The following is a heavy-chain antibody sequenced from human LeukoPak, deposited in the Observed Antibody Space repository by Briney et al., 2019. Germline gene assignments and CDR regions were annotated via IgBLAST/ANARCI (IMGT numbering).Heavy chain of an antibody. J-gene: IGHJ4*02. D-gene: IGHD3-10*01. Sequence: SETLSLTCAVYGRSFSGYYWSWIRQPPGQGLEWIGEINHSGSTNYNPSLKSRVTISVDTSKNQFTLKLSSVTAADTAVYYCTRGHGSVLGDWGQGTLVTVSS. V-gene: IGHV4-34*01. CDR2: INHSGST. CDR1: GRSFSGYY. CDR3: TRGHGSVLGD.